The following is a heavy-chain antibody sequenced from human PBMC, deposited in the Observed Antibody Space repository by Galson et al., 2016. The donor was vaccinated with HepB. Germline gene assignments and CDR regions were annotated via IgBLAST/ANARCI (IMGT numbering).Heavy chain of an antibody. CDR3: ARRYASSRGGCSGSYLGYFDY. D-gene: IGHD3-10*02. V-gene: IGHV3-64*01. CDR1: GFTFSNYA. Sequence: SLRLSCAASGFTFSNYAMHWVRQTPGKGLESVSAMSPNGGTTYYATSVKGRFPISRDNSKNTLFLQMGGLTAEDMAVYYCARRYASSRGGCSGSYLGYFDYWGQGALVTVSS. J-gene: IGHJ4*02. CDR2: MSPNGGTT.